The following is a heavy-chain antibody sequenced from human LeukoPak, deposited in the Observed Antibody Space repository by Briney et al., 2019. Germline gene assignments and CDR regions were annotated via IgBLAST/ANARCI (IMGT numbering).Heavy chain of an antibody. CDR3: ARRVVYCGDDCYSGYFDY. Sequence: KTSETLSLTCSVPGGSISSRSYYWGWIRQPPGKGLEWIGSIYYSGSTYYNPSLKSRVTISVDTSKSHFSLKLSSVTAADTAVYYCARRVVYCGDDCYSGYFDYWGQGTLVTISS. CDR1: GGSISSRSYY. V-gene: IGHV4-39*02. D-gene: IGHD2-21*02. J-gene: IGHJ4*02. CDR2: IYYSGST.